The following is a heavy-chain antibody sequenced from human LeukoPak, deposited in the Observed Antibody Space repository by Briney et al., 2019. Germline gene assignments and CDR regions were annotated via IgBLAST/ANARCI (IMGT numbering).Heavy chain of an antibody. J-gene: IGHJ4*02. V-gene: IGHV5-51*01. CDR3: ATRYNYYDSSGYYYFDY. D-gene: IGHD3-22*01. Sequence: GESLKISCQGSGYSFTAYWIGWVRQMPGKGLEWMGIIYPGDSDTRYSPSFQGQVTISADKSISTAYLQWSSLKASDTAMYYCATRYNYYDSSGYYYFDYWGQGTLVTVSS. CDR1: GYSFTAYW. CDR2: IYPGDSDT.